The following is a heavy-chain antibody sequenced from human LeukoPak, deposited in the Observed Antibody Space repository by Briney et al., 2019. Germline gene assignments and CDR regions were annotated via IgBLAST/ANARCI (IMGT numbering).Heavy chain of an antibody. CDR1: VFTFSSYG. CDR2: IRYDGSNK. V-gene: IGHV3-30*02. D-gene: IGHD1-26*01. Sequence: QTGGSLRLSCAASVFTFSSYGMHWVRQAPGKGLEWVAFIRYDGSNKYYADSVKGRFTISRDNSKNTLYLQMNSLRAEDTAVYYCAKDDQGVVGAVYYFDYWGQGTLVTVSS. J-gene: IGHJ4*02. CDR3: AKDDQGVVGAVYYFDY.